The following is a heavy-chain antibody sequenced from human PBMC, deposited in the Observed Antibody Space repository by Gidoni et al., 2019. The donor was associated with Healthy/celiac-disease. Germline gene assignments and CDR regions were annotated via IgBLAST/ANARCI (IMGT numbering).Heavy chain of an antibody. J-gene: IGHJ6*02. Sequence: EVQLVESGGGLVKPGGSLRLSCAASAFTCSSYSMNWVRQAPGKGLEWVSSISSSSSYIYYADSVKGRFTISRDNAKNSLYLQMNSLRAEDTAVYYCARVGSGWYRGYYYYGMDVWGQGTTVTVSS. CDR2: ISSSSSYI. CDR1: AFTCSSYS. D-gene: IGHD6-19*01. V-gene: IGHV3-21*01. CDR3: ARVGSGWYRGYYYYGMDV.